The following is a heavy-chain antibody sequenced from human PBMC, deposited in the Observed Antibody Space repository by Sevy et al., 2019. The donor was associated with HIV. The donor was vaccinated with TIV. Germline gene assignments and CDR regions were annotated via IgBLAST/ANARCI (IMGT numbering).Heavy chain of an antibody. J-gene: IGHJ4*02. CDR1: GFTFATYW. CDR3: TRALADWGSFHYSS. D-gene: IGHD3-16*02. Sequence: GGSLRLSCAASGFTFATYWMTWVRQAPGKGLEWVDYIKQDGTYKYYVDSVRGRFTISRDNGKNSLYLQMSSLRAEDTAVYFCTRALADWGSFHYSSWGRGTLVTVSS. V-gene: IGHV3-7*01. CDR2: IKQDGTYK.